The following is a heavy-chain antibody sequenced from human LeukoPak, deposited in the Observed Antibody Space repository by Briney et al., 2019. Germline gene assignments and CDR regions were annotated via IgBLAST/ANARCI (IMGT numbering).Heavy chain of an antibody. J-gene: IGHJ4*02. Sequence: SETLSLTCTVSGGSISSYYWSWIRQPPGKGLEWIGYIYYSGSTNYNPSLKSRVTISVDTSKNQFSLKLSSVTAADTAVYYCARGRSFSYLRGFDYWGQGTLVTVSS. D-gene: IGHD3-10*01. V-gene: IGHV4-59*01. CDR3: ARGRSFSYLRGFDY. CDR1: GGSISSYY. CDR2: IYYSGST.